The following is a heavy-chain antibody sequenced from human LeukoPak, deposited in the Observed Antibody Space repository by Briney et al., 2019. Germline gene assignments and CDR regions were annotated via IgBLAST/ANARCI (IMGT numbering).Heavy chain of an antibody. V-gene: IGHV4-38-2*02. J-gene: IGHJ3*02. CDR3: AKSNGYGLVDI. D-gene: IGHD3-10*01. CDR2: IYYIGST. CDR1: GYSINSGYY. Sequence: SETLSLTCTVSGYSINSGYYWSWIRQPPGKGLEWIGYIYYIGSTNYNPSLKSRVTISVDTSKNQFSLKLNSVTAADTAVYYCAKSNGYGLVDIWGQGTMVTVSS.